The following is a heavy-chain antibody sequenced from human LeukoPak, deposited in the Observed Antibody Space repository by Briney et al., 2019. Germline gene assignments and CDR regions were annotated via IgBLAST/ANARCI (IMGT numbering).Heavy chain of an antibody. CDR3: ARHADYSNLFDP. J-gene: IGHJ5*02. Sequence: SETLSLTCAVSGYSISSGYYWGWIRQPPGKGLEWIGSIYHSGSTYYNPYLKSRVTISVDTSKNRFSLKLSSVTAADTAVYYCARHADYSNLFDPWGQGTLVTVCS. V-gene: IGHV4-38-2*01. D-gene: IGHD4-11*01. CDR1: GYSISSGYY. CDR2: IYHSGST.